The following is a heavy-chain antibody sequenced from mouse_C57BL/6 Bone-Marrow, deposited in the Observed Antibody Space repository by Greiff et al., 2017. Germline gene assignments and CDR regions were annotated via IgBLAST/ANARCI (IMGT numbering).Heavy chain of an antibody. CDR1: GFTFSSYA. J-gene: IGHJ2*01. D-gene: IGHD1-1*01. CDR3: ARARYGTTVVDPYYFDY. V-gene: IGHV5-4*03. CDR2: ISDGGSYT. Sequence: EVKVEESGGGLVKPGGSLKLSCAASGFTFSSYATSWVRQTPEKRLEWVATISDGGSYTYYPDNVKGRFTISRDNAKNNLYLQMSHLKSEDTAMYYCARARYGTTVVDPYYFDYWGQGTTLTVSS.